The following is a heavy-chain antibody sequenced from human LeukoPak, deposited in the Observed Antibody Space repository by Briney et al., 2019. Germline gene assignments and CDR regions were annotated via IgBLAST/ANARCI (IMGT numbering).Heavy chain of an antibody. D-gene: IGHD3/OR15-3a*01. CDR1: GFTFSTYP. CDR3: ASHGTGYHSV. J-gene: IGHJ4*02. Sequence: PGASLRLSCAASGFTFSTYPMSWVRQAPGKGLEWVSSISENGAGTYYADSAKGRFTISRDNSRNTMYLQMHSLRVGDTAVYYCASHGTGYHSVWGQGTLVTVFS. V-gene: IGHV3-23*01. CDR2: ISENGAGT.